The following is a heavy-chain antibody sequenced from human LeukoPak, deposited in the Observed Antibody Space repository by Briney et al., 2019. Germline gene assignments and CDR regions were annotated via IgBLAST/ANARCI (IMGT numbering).Heavy chain of an antibody. V-gene: IGHV3-74*01. J-gene: IGHJ6*02. CDR1: GFTFSNHY. CDR3: VRGSTDWNGMDV. Sequence: GGSLRPSCAASGFTFSNHYMHWVRQAPGKGLVSVSRIDPNGRYTSYADSVKGRFTISRDNAKNTRYLQMNTLGAEDTALYYCVRGSTDWNGMDVWGQGTTVTVSS. D-gene: IGHD6-19*01. CDR2: IDPNGRYT.